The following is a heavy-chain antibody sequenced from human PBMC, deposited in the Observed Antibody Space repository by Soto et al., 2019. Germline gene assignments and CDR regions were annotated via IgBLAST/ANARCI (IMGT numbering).Heavy chain of an antibody. CDR3: ARGDQGFDY. V-gene: IGHV6-1*01. Sequence: SQTLSLTCAISGDSVSRNGAACNWIRQSPSRGLEWLGRTYYKSKWNNNYAVSVKGRITINSDTSKNQFSLQLNSVTPEDTAVYYCARGDQGFDYWGQGTLVTVSS. CDR2: TYYKSKWNN. D-gene: IGHD2-2*01. CDR1: GDSVSRNGAA. J-gene: IGHJ4*02.